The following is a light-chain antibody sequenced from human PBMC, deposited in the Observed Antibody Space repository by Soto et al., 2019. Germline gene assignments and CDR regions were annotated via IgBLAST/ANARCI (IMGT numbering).Light chain of an antibody. CDR2: GAS. CDR3: QQYGSSPHT. J-gene: IGKJ2*01. V-gene: IGKV3-20*01. Sequence: EIVLTQSPGTLSLSPGERATLSCRASQSVSSNHLAWYQQKPGQAPRLLIFGASNKATGIPERLSGSGSGKDFTLTISRLEPEDFAVHCCQQYGSSPHTVGQGTKLEI. CDR1: QSVSSNH.